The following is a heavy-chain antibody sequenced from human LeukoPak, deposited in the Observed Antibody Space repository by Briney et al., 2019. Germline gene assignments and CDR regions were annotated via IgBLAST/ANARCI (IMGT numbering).Heavy chain of an antibody. D-gene: IGHD1-26*01. J-gene: IGHJ4*02. CDR2: ISYDGNNK. Sequence: GGSLRLSCAASGFNFGSYSMHWVRQAPGKGLEWVAVISYDGNNKYYADSVKGRFTISRDNSKNTLYLQMNRLRAEDTAVYYCAKGIYSGRDYFDYWGQGTLVTVSS. V-gene: IGHV3-30-3*01. CDR1: GFNFGSYS. CDR3: AKGIYSGRDYFDY.